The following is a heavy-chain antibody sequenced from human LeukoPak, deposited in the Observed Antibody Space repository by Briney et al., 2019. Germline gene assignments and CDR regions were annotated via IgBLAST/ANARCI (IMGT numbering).Heavy chain of an antibody. D-gene: IGHD3-22*01. CDR3: ARDPDYYDSSGYYY. V-gene: IGHV1-2*02. J-gene: IGHJ4*02. Sequence: EAPVKVSCKASGYTFTGYYMHWVRQAPGQGLERMGWINPNSGGTNYAQKFQGRVTMTRDTSISTAYMELSRLRSDDTAVYYCARDPDYYDSSGYYYWGQGTLVTVSS. CDR1: GYTFTGYY. CDR2: INPNSGGT.